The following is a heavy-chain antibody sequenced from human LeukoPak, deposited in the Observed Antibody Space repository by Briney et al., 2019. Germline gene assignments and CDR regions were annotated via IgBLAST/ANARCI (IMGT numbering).Heavy chain of an antibody. D-gene: IGHD3-10*01. CDR2: ISSSSSTI. CDR1: GFTFSSYS. CDR3: ARGGGSGSYYPFDY. Sequence: GGSLRLSCAASGFTFSSYSMNWVRQAPGKGLEWVSYISSSSSTIYYADSVKGRFTISRDNAKNSLYLQMNSLRAEDTAVYYCARGGGSGSYYPFDYWGQGTLVTVSS. J-gene: IGHJ4*02. V-gene: IGHV3-48*01.